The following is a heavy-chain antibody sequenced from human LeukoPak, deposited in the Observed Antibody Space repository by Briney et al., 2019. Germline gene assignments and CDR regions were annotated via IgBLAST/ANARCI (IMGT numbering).Heavy chain of an antibody. V-gene: IGHV3-30-3*01. Sequence: GGSLRLSCAASGFTFSSNAMHWVRQAPGKGLEWVAVISFDGSNKYYADSVKGRFTISRDNSKNTLYLQMNSLRVEDTAVYYCARAGGYYYDSSGYYYLGYFDYWGQGTLVTVSS. CDR3: ARAGGYYYDSSGYYYLGYFDY. CDR1: GFTFSSNA. CDR2: ISFDGSNK. D-gene: IGHD3-22*01. J-gene: IGHJ4*02.